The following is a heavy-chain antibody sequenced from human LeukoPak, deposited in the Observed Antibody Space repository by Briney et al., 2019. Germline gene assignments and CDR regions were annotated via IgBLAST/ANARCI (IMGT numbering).Heavy chain of an antibody. CDR1: GFTFDDYG. CDR2: INWNGGST. J-gene: IGHJ4*02. D-gene: IGHD6-6*01. CDR3: ARVEGYSSSSEFDY. Sequence: GGSLRLSCAASGFTFDDYGMSWVRQAPGKGLEWVSGINWNGGSTGYADSVKGRFTISRDSAKNSLYLQMNSLRAEDTALYHCARVEGYSSSSEFDYWGQGTLVTVSS. V-gene: IGHV3-20*01.